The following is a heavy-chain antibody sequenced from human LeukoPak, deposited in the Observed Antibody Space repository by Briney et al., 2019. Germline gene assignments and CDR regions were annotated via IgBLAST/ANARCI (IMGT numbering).Heavy chain of an antibody. CDR2: IYYSGST. J-gene: IGHJ4*02. CDR3: ARGRGVRGGNFDY. D-gene: IGHD3-10*01. CDR1: GGSLSNYY. Sequence: SETLSLTCTVSGGSLSNYYWSWIRQPPGKGLEWIGYIYYSGSTNYNPSLKSRVTISADTSKNQFSLKLSSVTAADTAVYYCARGRGVRGGNFDYWGQGTLVTVSS. V-gene: IGHV4-59*01.